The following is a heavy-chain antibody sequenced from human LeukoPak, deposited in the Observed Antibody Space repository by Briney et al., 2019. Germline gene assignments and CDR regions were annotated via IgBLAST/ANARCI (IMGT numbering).Heavy chain of an antibody. CDR2: IYYSGST. Sequence: SETLSLTCTVSSGSISSYYWSWIRQPPGKGLEWIGYIYYSGSTNYNPSLKSRVTISVDTSKNQFSLKLSSVTAADTAVYYCARFFSSAGAFDIWGQGTMVTVSS. CDR3: ARFFSSAGAFDI. CDR1: SGSISSYY. J-gene: IGHJ3*02. V-gene: IGHV4-59*01. D-gene: IGHD6-19*01.